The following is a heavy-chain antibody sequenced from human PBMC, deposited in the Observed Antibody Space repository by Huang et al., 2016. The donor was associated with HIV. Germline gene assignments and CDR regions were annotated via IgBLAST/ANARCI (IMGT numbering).Heavy chain of an antibody. D-gene: IGHD3-3*01. CDR1: GGSISTHY. J-gene: IGHJ4*02. V-gene: IGHV4-59*11. Sequence: QVQLQESGPGLVKPSETLSLTCTVSGGSISTHYWSWIRQPPGKGLGWIESIDYSGSNNYSPSLKSRVTILLDTSKNQFSLRVNSVTAADTAMYYCARDHHDFWRGYRRMYFFDHWGQGTLVTVSS. CDR2: IDYSGSN. CDR3: ARDHHDFWRGYRRMYFFDH.